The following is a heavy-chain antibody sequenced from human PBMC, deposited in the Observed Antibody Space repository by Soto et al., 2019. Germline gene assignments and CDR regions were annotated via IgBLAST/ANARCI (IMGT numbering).Heavy chain of an antibody. J-gene: IGHJ4*02. CDR3: ATRIAVAGFDY. CDR1: GFTVSSNY. V-gene: IGHV3-66*01. D-gene: IGHD6-19*01. Sequence: PGGSLRLSCAASGFTVSSNYMSWVRQAPGKGLEWVSVIYSGGSTYYADSVKGRFTISRDNSKNTLYLQMNSLRAEDTAVYYCATRIAVAGFDYWGQGTLVTVSS. CDR2: IYSGGST.